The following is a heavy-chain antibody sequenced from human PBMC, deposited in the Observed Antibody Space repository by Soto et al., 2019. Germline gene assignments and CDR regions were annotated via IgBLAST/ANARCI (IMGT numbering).Heavy chain of an antibody. V-gene: IGHV4-59*01. D-gene: IGHD6-19*01. CDR2: IYYSGST. CDR1: GGSISSYY. J-gene: IGHJ6*03. CDR3: ARTRSSGWYVVDYYYYMDV. Sequence: SETLSLTCTVSGGSISSYYWSWIRQPPGKGLEWIGYIYYSGSTNYNPSPKSRVTISVDTSKNQFSLKLSSVTAADTAVYYCARTRSSGWYVVDYYYYMDVWGKGTTVTVSS.